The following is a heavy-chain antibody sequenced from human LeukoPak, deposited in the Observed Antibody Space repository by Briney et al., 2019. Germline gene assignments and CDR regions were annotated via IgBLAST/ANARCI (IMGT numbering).Heavy chain of an antibody. J-gene: IGHJ3*02. V-gene: IGHV1-69*13. Sequence: ASVKVSCKASGGTFSSYAISWVRQAPGQGLEWMGGIIPIFGTANYAQKFQGKVTITADESTSTAYMELSSLRSEDTAVYYCAWYQVDDAFDIWGQGTMVTVSS. CDR2: IIPIFGTA. CDR3: AWYQVDDAFDI. D-gene: IGHD1-14*01. CDR1: GGTFSSYA.